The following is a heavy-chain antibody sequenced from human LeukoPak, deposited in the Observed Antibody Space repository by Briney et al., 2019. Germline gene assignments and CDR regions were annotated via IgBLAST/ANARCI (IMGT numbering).Heavy chain of an antibody. CDR1: GFTFSSYT. Sequence: GGSLRLSCAASGFTFSSYTMNWVRQAPGKGLEWVSSISSGSSYIYYADSMKGRFTVSRDNAKNSLYLQMNSLRTEETAVFYCASDHRSYYYDSSGYYSRLGYGMDVGGQGTTVTVSS. J-gene: IGHJ6*02. V-gene: IGHV3-21*01. CDR3: ASDHRSYYYDSSGYYSRLGYGMDV. CDR2: ISSGSSYI. D-gene: IGHD3-22*01.